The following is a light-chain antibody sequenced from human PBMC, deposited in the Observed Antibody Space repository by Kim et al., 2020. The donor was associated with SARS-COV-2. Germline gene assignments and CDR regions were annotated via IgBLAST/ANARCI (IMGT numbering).Light chain of an antibody. CDR2: AAS. V-gene: IGKV1-39*01. J-gene: IGKJ3*01. Sequence: DIQMTQSPSSLSASVGDRVTITCRTRQSISSHLHWYHQKQGRAPTLLISAASTLQGGVPSRFSGSGSETDFTLTISSLQPADFATYFWQQSYINPFTFGPGTKVDIK. CDR3: QQSYINPFT. CDR1: QSISSH.